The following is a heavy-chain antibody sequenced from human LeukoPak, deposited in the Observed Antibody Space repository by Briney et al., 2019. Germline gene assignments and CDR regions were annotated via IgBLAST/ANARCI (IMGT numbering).Heavy chain of an antibody. D-gene: IGHD5-12*01. Sequence: GGAPRLSCAAPGFTFRDYYMSLIRQAPGEGVGGGSYISSSGSTIYYADSVKGRFTISRDNARNSLYLQMNSLRAEDTAVYYCARPAGISGYDSLYYYYMDVWGKGTTVTVSS. J-gene: IGHJ6*03. V-gene: IGHV3-11*04. CDR3: ARPAGISGYDSLYYYYMDV. CDR2: ISSSGSTI. CDR1: GFTFRDYY.